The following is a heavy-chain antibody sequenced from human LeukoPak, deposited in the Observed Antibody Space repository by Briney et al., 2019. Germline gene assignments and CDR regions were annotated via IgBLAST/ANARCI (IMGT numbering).Heavy chain of an antibody. CDR2: MNRENGNT. V-gene: IGHV1-8*01. J-gene: IGHJ3*02. CDR3: ATPMANTFDAFDI. CDR1: GYIFRNYD. Sequence: SVKVSCKPSGYIFRNYDINWVRQAPGQGLEWMGWMNRENGNTGYAQKFHGRVTMTRHAPTNTAYMELTSLRSEDTAVYFCATPMANTFDAFDIWGQGSRVTVSS. D-gene: IGHD5-24*01.